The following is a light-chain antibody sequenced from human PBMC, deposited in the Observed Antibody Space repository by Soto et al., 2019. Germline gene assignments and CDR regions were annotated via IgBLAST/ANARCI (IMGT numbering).Light chain of an antibody. Sequence: ILLTQSPCTLSLSPGERATLSCRASQSITNNYLAWYQQKPGRAHSLLIYGASSRATGIPDRLSGSGSGTDFTLTISRLEPEDFSMYYCQQYGYLVTFGGGTKVDIK. CDR1: QSITNNY. J-gene: IGKJ4*01. V-gene: IGKV3-20*01. CDR2: GAS. CDR3: QQYGYLVT.